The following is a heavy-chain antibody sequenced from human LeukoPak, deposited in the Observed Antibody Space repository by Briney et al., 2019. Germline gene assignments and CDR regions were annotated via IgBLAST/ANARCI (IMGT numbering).Heavy chain of an antibody. V-gene: IGHV4-34*01. CDR2: INHSGST. J-gene: IGHJ6*02. D-gene: IGHD3-9*01. CDR3: ARGTNFDWLLYYYYGMDV. Sequence: SSETLSLTCAVYGGSFSGYYWSWIRQPPGKGLEWIGEINHSGSTNYNPSLKSRVTISVDTSKNQFSLELSSVTAADTAVYYCARGTNFDWLLYYYYGMDVWGQGTTVTVSS. CDR1: GGSFSGYY.